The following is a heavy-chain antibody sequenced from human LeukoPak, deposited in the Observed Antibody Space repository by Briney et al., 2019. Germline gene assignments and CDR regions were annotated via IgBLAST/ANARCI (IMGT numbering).Heavy chain of an antibody. J-gene: IGHJ6*02. CDR2: IYSSGST. D-gene: IGHD2-2*01. CDR1: GGSISSYY. Sequence: SETLSLTCTVSGGSISSYYWKWIRPPPGEGLGWIGDIYSSGSTNYHPSLKSRVTISEDTSKHQFSLKMSSVTAADTAVYYCARCVPPNYYGMDVWGQGTTVTVSS. V-gene: IGHV4-59*01. CDR3: ARCVPPNYYGMDV.